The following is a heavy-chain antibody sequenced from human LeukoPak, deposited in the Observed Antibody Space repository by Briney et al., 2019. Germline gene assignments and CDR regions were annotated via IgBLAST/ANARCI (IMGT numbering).Heavy chain of an antibody. J-gene: IGHJ4*02. CDR2: VRGSDAGT. CDR3: AKIRGGSYYSGSDY. D-gene: IGHD1-26*01. V-gene: IGHV3-23*01. Sequence: GGSLRLSCAASGFTFSSYAMNWVRQAPGKGLEWVSAVRGSDAGTSYADSVKGRFTISRDNSKNTLYLQMNSLRAEDTAVYYCAKIRGGSYYSGSDYWGQGTLVTVSS. CDR1: GFTFSSYA.